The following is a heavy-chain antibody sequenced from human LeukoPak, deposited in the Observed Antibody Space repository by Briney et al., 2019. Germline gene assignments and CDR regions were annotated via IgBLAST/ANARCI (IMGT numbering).Heavy chain of an antibody. J-gene: IGHJ3*01. CDR2: IIPILGIA. Sequence: ASVKVSCKASGGTFSSYAISWVRQAPGQGLEWMGRIIPILGIANYAQKFQGRVTITADKSTSTAYMELSSLRSEDTAVYYCARDLDSSGYYRPDAFDFWGQGTMVTVSS. CDR3: ARDLDSSGYYRPDAFDF. CDR1: GGTFSSYA. V-gene: IGHV1-69*04. D-gene: IGHD3-22*01.